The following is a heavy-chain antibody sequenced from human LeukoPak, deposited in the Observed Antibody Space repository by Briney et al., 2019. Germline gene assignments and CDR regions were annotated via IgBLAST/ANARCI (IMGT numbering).Heavy chain of an antibody. CDR1: GFTLSNYA. Sequence: GGSLRLSCAASGFTLSNYAMSWVRQAPGKGLEWVSTISGSGDSIYYADSVKGRFTISRDNSKNTLYLRMNSLRAEDTAVYYCAKPNYDILTGYYKGWGQGTLVTVSP. V-gene: IGHV3-23*01. J-gene: IGHJ4*02. CDR2: ISGSGDSI. D-gene: IGHD3-9*01. CDR3: AKPNYDILTGYYKG.